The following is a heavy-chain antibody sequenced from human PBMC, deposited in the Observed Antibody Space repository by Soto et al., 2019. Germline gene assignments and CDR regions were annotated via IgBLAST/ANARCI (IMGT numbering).Heavy chain of an antibody. CDR3: AKDRAPTYGDYVYFDY. V-gene: IGHV3-23*01. CDR1: GFTFDSYA. J-gene: IGHJ4*02. D-gene: IGHD4-17*01. CDR2: ISGGGTST. Sequence: GGSLRLSCVASGFTFDSYAMNWIRQAPGKGLEWVSVISGGGTSTYYADSVKGRFTVSRDNSKNTMYLQMNRLSAEDTGVYYCAKDRAPTYGDYVYFDYWGQGTLVTVSS.